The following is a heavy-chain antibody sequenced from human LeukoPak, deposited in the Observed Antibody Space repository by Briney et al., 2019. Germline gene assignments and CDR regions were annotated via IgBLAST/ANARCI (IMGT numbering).Heavy chain of an antibody. V-gene: IGHV1-46*01. CDR2: INPSGGST. J-gene: IGHJ4*02. CDR1: GYTFTSYY. D-gene: IGHD3-10*01. CDR3: ARDPGPPWGVIITLPDY. Sequence: GASVKVSCKASGYTFTSYYMHWVRQAPGQGLEWMGIINPSGGSTSYAQKFQGRVTMTRDTSTSTVYMELSSLRSEDTAVYYCARDPGPPWGVIITLPDYWGQGTLVTVSS.